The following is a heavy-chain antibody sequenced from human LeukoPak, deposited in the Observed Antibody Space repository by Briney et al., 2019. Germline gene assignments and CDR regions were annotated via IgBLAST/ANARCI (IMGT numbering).Heavy chain of an antibody. CDR1: GGTFSSYA. J-gene: IGHJ5*02. V-gene: IGHV1-69*13. Sequence: SVKVSCKASGGTFSSYAISWVRQAPGQGLEWMGGIIPIFGTANYAQKFQGRVTITAGESTSTAYMELSSLRSEDTAVYYCARDQRSCSGGSCYPGWFAPWGQGTLVTVSS. D-gene: IGHD2-15*01. CDR3: ARDQRSCSGGSCYPGWFAP. CDR2: IIPIFGTA.